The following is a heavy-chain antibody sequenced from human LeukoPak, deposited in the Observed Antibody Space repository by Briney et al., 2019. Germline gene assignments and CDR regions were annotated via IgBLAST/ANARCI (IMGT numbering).Heavy chain of an antibody. CDR1: GYTLTELS. CDR2: FDPEDGET. CDR3: ATDVYCSSTSCMDV. D-gene: IGHD2-2*01. V-gene: IGHV1-24*01. Sequence: ASVKVSCKVSGYTLTELSMHWVRQAPGKGLEWMGGFDPEDGETIYARKFQGRVTMTEDTSTDTAYMELSSLRSEDTAVYYCATDVYCSSTSCMDVWGKGTTVTVSS. J-gene: IGHJ6*04.